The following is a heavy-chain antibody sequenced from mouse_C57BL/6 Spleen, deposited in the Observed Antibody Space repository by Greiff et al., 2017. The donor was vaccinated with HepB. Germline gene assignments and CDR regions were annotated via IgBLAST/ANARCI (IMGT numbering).Heavy chain of an antibody. CDR1: GYAFSSSW. CDR3: ARGGDYGHAMDY. D-gene: IGHD2-4*01. CDR2: IYPGDGDT. J-gene: IGHJ4*01. V-gene: IGHV1-82*01. Sequence: QVQLQQSGPELVKPGASVKISCKASGYAFSSSWMNWVKQRPGKGLEWIGRIYPGDGDTNYNGKFKGKATLTADKSSSTAYMQLSSLTSEDSAVYFCARGGDYGHAMDYWGQGTSVTVSS.